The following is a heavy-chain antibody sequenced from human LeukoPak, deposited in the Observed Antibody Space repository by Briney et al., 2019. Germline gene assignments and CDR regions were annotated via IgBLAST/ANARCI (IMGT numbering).Heavy chain of an antibody. J-gene: IGHJ3*02. CDR2: IYTSGST. Sequence: PSETLSLTCTVSGGSISGYYWSWIRQSAGKGLEWIGRIYTSGSTNYNPSLKSRVTMSVDTSKNQFSLKLSSVTAADTAVYYCARENAAMVLDAFDIWGQGTMVTVSS. D-gene: IGHD5-18*01. V-gene: IGHV4-4*07. CDR3: ARENAAMVLDAFDI. CDR1: GGSISGYY.